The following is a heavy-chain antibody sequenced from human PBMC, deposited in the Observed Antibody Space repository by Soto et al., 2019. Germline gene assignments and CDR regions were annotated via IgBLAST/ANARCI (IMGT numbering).Heavy chain of an antibody. CDR1: GFTFSNAW. CDR2: IKSKTDGGTT. V-gene: IGHV3-15*01. Sequence: GGSLRLSCAASGFTFSNAWMSWVRQAPGKGLEWVGRIKSKTDGGTTDYAAPVKGRFTISRDDSKNTLYLQMNSLKTEDTAVYYCTTLPHIVVVLAATDTTVDYWGQGTLVTVSS. D-gene: IGHD2-15*01. CDR3: TTLPHIVVVLAATDTTVDY. J-gene: IGHJ4*02.